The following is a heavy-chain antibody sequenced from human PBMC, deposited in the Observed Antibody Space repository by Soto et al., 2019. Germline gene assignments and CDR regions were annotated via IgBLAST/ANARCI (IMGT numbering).Heavy chain of an antibody. Sequence: SETLSLTCTVSGGSISSSSYYWGWIRQPPGKGLEWIGSIYYSGSTYYNPSLKSRVTISVDTSKNQFSLKLSSVTAADTAVYYCARHVPPGGIVVEEGYYYYYMDVWGKGTTVTVSS. CDR2: IYYSGST. V-gene: IGHV4-39*01. J-gene: IGHJ6*03. D-gene: IGHD2-2*01. CDR3: ARHVPPGGIVVEEGYYYYYMDV. CDR1: GGSISSSSYY.